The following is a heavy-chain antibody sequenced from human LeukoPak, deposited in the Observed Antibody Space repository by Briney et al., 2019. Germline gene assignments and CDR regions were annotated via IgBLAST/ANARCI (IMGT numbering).Heavy chain of an antibody. CDR1: GGSFSGYY. Sequence: SETLSLTCAVYGGSFSGYYWSWIRQPPGKGREWIGEINHSGSTNYNPSLKSRVTLSVDTYKNQFSLTLSSVTAADTAVYYCARVSVVVTALFDYWGQGTLVTVSS. J-gene: IGHJ4*02. D-gene: IGHD2-21*02. CDR2: INHSGST. CDR3: ARVSVVVTALFDY. V-gene: IGHV4-34*01.